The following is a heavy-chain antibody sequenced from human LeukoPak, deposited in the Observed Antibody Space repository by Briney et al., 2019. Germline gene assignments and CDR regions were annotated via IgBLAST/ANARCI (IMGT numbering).Heavy chain of an antibody. J-gene: IGHJ4*02. D-gene: IGHD3-22*01. CDR1: GFTFSSYA. V-gene: IGHV3-23*01. Sequence: PGGSLRLSCAASGFTFSSYAMSWVRQAPGKGLEWVSAISGSGGSTYYADSVKGRFTISRDNSKNSLYLQMNSLRAEDTAVYYCAKYGYSQYYFDYWGQGTLVTVSS. CDR2: ISGSGGST. CDR3: AKYGYSQYYFDY.